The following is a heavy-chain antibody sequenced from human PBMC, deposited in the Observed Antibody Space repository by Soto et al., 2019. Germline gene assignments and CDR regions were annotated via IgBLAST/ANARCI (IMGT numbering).Heavy chain of an antibody. Sequence: SETLSLTCTVSGGSISSYYWSWIRQPPGKGLEWIGYVYRSGTTSYNPSLESRVTMSVDTSKNQFSLKLSAVTTADTAVYYCATRPPGGPYRGVFDYWSQGTLVTVSS. D-gene: IGHD3-10*01. CDR3: ATRPPGGPYRGVFDY. J-gene: IGHJ4*02. CDR1: GGSISSYY. CDR2: VYRSGTT. V-gene: IGHV4-59*03.